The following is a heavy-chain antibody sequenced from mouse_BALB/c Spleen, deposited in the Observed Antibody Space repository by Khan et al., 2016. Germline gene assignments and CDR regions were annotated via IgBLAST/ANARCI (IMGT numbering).Heavy chain of an antibody. Sequence: EVKLLESGGGLVQPGGSLKLSCAASGFDFSRYWMSWVRQAPGKGLEWIGEINPDSSTINYTPSLKDKFIISRDNAKNTLYLQMSKVRSEDAALYYCTRIHYYGYAGYWGQGTTLTVSS. CDR1: GFDFSRYW. CDR2: INPDSSTI. J-gene: IGHJ2*01. V-gene: IGHV4-1*02. D-gene: IGHD1-2*01. CDR3: TRIHYYGYAGY.